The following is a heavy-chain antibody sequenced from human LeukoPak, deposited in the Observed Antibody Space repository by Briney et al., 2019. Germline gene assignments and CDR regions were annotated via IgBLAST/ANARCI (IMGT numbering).Heavy chain of an antibody. Sequence: SETLSLPCTVSGGSISSYYWSWIRQPPGKGLEWIGYIYYSGSTNYNPSLKSRVTISVDTSKNQFSLKLSSVTAADTAVYYCARVHSSWYVNWFDPWGQGTLVTVSS. V-gene: IGHV4-59*01. CDR1: GGSISSYY. D-gene: IGHD6-13*01. CDR3: ARVHSSWYVNWFDP. J-gene: IGHJ5*02. CDR2: IYYSGST.